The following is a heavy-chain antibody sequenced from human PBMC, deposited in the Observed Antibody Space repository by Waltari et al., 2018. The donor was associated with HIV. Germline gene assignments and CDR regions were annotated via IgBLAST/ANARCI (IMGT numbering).Heavy chain of an antibody. Sequence: EVQLVESGGGLIQPGGSLRLSCAASGFTVSSNYISWVRQAQGKGLELVSVIYSGGSTYYADSVKGRFTIARDNSKNTLYLQMNSLRAEDTAVYYCARDPEMATKWGYWGQGTLVTVSS. V-gene: IGHV3-53*01. D-gene: IGHD5-12*01. CDR2: IYSGGST. CDR3: ARDPEMATKWGY. CDR1: GFTVSSNY. J-gene: IGHJ4*02.